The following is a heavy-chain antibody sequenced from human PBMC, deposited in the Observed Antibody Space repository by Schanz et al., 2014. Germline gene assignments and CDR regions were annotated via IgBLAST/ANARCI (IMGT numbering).Heavy chain of an antibody. CDR1: GFTFTTNA. Sequence: EVQLVESGGGLVQPGGSLRLSCAASGFTFTTNAMSWVRQPPGKGLEWVSAISGNGGSTYFADSVKGRFTISRDNSKNTVYLQMNSLRAEDTALYYCAREAKWGQWYFDLWGRGSLVTVSS. J-gene: IGHJ2*01. D-gene: IGHD1-26*01. CDR3: AREAKWGQWYFDL. V-gene: IGHV3-23*04. CDR2: ISGNGGST.